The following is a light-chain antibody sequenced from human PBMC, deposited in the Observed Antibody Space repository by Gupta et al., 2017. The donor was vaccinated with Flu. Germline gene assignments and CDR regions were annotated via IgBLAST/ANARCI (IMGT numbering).Light chain of an antibody. CDR2: AAS. CDR3: QQYYSYPGT. Sequence: PSSLSASTGDRVTITCRASQGISSYLAWYQQKPGKAPKLLIYAASTLQSGVPSRFSGSGSGTDFTLTISCLQSEDFATYYCQQYYSYPGTFGQGTKVEIK. J-gene: IGKJ1*01. V-gene: IGKV1-8*01. CDR1: QGISSY.